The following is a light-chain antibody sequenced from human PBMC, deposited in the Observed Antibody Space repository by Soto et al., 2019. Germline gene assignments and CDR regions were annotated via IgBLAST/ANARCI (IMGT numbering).Light chain of an antibody. J-gene: IGKJ1*01. Sequence: DIQMTQSPSSLSASVGDRVTITCRASQGITNYLACYLRKLGKVPHLLISSASTLQSGAPSRFSGCGSGTDFTPTVSSLQPEHVATYYCQGCNIAPSWTFGQGTRVEIK. CDR2: SAS. CDR3: QGCNIAPSWT. V-gene: IGKV1-27*01. CDR1: QGITNY.